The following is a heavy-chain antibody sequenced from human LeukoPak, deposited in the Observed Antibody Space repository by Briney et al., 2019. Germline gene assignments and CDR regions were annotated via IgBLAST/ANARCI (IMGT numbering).Heavy chain of an antibody. CDR2: LSDSGGST. Sequence: GGSLRLSCAASGFTFSSYAMSWVRQAPGKGLEWVSSLSDSGGSTYYADSVKGRFTISRDNSKNTVYLQMNSLRAEDTAVYYCAKLAAGSSGSFRRFDFWGQGTLVIVSS. CDR1: GFTFSSYA. V-gene: IGHV3-23*01. D-gene: IGHD6-19*01. CDR3: AKLAAGSSGSFRRFDF. J-gene: IGHJ4*02.